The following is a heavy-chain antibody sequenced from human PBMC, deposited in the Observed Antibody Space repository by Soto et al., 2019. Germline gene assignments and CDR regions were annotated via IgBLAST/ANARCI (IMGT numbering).Heavy chain of an antibody. CDR1: GGSISSYY. V-gene: IGHV4-59*01. CDR3: ASYSSGGPYFDY. CDR2: IYYSGST. D-gene: IGHD6-19*01. J-gene: IGHJ4*02. Sequence: SETLSLTCTVSGGSISSYYWSWIRQPPGKGLEWIGYIYYSGSTNYNPSLKSRVTISVDTSKNQFSLKLSSVTAADTAVYYCASYSSGGPYFDYWGQGTLVTVSS.